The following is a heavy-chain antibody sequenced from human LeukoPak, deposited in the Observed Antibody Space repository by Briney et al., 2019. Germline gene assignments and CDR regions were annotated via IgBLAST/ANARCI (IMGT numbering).Heavy chain of an antibody. D-gene: IGHD3-3*01. Sequence: PSETLSLTCAVYGGSFSGYYWSWIRQPPGKGLEWIGEINHSGSTNYNPSLKSRVTISVDTSKNQFSLKLSSVTAADMAVYYCARGDYDFWSALTNWFDPWGQGTLVTVSS. J-gene: IGHJ5*02. CDR1: GGSFSGYY. CDR2: INHSGST. CDR3: ARGDYDFWSALTNWFDP. V-gene: IGHV4-34*01.